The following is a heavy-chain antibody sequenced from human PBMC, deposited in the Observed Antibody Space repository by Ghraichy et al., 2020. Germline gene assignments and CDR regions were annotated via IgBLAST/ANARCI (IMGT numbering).Heavy chain of an antibody. CDR1: GGSISSYY. J-gene: IGHJ2*01. CDR3: ASEETWNWYFDL. CDR2: IYYSGST. Sequence: SETLSLTCTVSGGSISSYYWSWIRQPPGKGLEWIGYIYYSGSTNYNPSLKSRVTISVDTSKNQFSLKLSSVTAVDTAVYYCASEETWNWYFDLWGRGTLVTVSS. V-gene: IGHV4-59*01. D-gene: IGHD5-12*01.